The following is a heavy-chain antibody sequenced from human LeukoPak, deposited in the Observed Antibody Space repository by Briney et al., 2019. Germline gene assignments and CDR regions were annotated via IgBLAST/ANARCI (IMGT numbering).Heavy chain of an antibody. CDR2: ISSSSSYI. CDR1: GFTLSSYS. CDR3: ASSIVDTAMVMIDY. V-gene: IGHV3-21*01. D-gene: IGHD5-18*01. Sequence: GGSLRLSCAASGFTLSSYSMNWVRQAPGKGMEWVSSISSSSSYIYYADSVKGRFTISRDNAKNSLYLQMNSLRAEDTAVYYCASSIVDTAMVMIDYWGQGTLVTVSS. J-gene: IGHJ4*02.